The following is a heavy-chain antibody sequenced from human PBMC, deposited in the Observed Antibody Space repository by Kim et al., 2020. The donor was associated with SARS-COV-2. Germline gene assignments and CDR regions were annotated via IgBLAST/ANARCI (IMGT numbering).Heavy chain of an antibody. J-gene: IGHJ4*02. CDR2: IYTADSDA. V-gene: IGHV5-51*01. Sequence: GESLKISCKGTGYRFTTYWIAWVRQMPGKGLEWMGIIYTADSDARYSPSFQGQVTISADKSISTAYLQWNSLKASDTAIYFCTRLGATTAPYYFDFWGQGTLVTVSS. CDR3: TRLGATTAPYYFDF. CDR1: GYRFTTYW. D-gene: IGHD3-16*01.